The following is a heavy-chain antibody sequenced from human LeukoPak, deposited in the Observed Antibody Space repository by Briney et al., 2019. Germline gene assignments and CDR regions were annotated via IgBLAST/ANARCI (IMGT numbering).Heavy chain of an antibody. D-gene: IGHD2-2*01. CDR3: TTDGVVVPAAADY. J-gene: IGHJ4*02. Sequence: PGGSLRLSCAASGSTFSNARMSWVRQAPGKGLEWVGRIKSKTDGGTTDYAAPVKGRFTISRDDSKNTLYLQMNSLKTEDTAVYYCTTDGVVVPAAADYWGQGTLVTVSS. CDR1: GSTFSNAR. CDR2: IKSKTDGGTT. V-gene: IGHV3-15*01.